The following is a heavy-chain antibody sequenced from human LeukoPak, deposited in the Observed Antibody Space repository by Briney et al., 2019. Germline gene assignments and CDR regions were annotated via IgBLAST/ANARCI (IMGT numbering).Heavy chain of an antibody. J-gene: IGHJ4*02. D-gene: IGHD3-3*01. CDR3: ARRKRTIFGVAISSNFDY. Sequence: SETLSLTCAVYGGSFSGYYWSWIRQPPGKGLEWIGEINHSGSTNYNPSPKSRVTISVDTSKNQFSLKLSSVTAADTAVYYCARRKRTIFGVAISSNFDYWGQGTLVTVSS. CDR2: INHSGST. CDR1: GGSFSGYY. V-gene: IGHV4-34*01.